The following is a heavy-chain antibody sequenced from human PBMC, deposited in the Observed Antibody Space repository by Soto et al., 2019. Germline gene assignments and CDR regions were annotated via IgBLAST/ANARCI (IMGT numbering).Heavy chain of an antibody. V-gene: IGHV3-9*01. CDR1: GFTFDDYA. J-gene: IGHJ5*02. D-gene: IGHD2-2*01. CDR2: ISWNSGSI. CDR3: AKAFSSTSQLPFDP. Sequence: PGGSLRLSCAASGFTFDDYAMHWVRQAPGKGLEWVSGISWNSGSIGYADSVKGRFTISRDNAKNSLYLQMNSLRAEDTALYYCAKAFSSTSQLPFDPWGQGTLVTVSS.